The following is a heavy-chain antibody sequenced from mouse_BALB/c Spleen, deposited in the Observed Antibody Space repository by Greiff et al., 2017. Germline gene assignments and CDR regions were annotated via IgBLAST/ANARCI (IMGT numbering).Heavy chain of an antibody. V-gene: IGHV3-6*02. J-gene: IGHJ3*01. D-gene: IGHD2-4*01. Sequence: EVKLQESGPGLVKPSQSLSLTCSVTGYSITSGYYWNWIRQFPGNKLEWMGYISYDGSNNYNPSLKNRISITRDTSKNQFFLKLNSVTTEDTATYYCARGGVIYYDYDGIAYWGQGTLVTVSA. CDR2: ISYDGSN. CDR3: ARGGVIYYDYDGIAY. CDR1: GYSITSGYY.